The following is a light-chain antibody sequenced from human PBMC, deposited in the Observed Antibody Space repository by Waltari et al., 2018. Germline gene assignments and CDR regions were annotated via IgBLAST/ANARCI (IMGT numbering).Light chain of an antibody. CDR1: SSNIGGNY. CDR3: AAWDDSLSGWV. Sequence: QSVLSQPPSASGTPGQRVTISCSGSSSNIGGNYVYWSQQLPGTAPKLLIYKNNQRPSGVPDRFSVSKSGSSVSLAISGLRSEDEADYYCAAWDDSLSGWVFGGGTKLTVL. CDR2: KNN. J-gene: IGLJ3*02. V-gene: IGLV1-47*01.